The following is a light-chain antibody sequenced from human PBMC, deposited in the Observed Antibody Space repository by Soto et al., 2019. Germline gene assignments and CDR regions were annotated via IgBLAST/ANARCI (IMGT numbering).Light chain of an antibody. J-gene: IGLJ1*01. CDR3: CAYADTFYV. V-gene: IGLV2-11*01. CDR2: DVS. Sequence: QSALTQPRSVSGSPGQSVTISCTGTSSDVGSYKDVSWYQHHPGKDPKLMIYDVSERPSGVPDRFSGSKSGNTASLTISGLQAEDEAIYYCCAYADTFYVFGTGTKLTVL. CDR1: SSDVGSYKD.